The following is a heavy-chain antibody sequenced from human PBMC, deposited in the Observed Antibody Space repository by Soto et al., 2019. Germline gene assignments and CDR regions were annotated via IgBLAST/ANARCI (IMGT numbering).Heavy chain of an antibody. CDR2: INHSGST. V-gene: IGHV4-34*01. CDR1: GGSFSGYY. D-gene: IGHD5-18*01. J-gene: IGHJ6*03. Sequence: SETLSLTCAVYGGSFSGYYWSWIRQPPGKGLEWIGEINHSGSTNYNPSLKSRVTISVDTSKNQFSLKLSSVTAADTAVYYCARVVGGYSYGYYYYYYMDVWGKGTTVTVSS. CDR3: ARVVGGYSYGYYYYYYMDV.